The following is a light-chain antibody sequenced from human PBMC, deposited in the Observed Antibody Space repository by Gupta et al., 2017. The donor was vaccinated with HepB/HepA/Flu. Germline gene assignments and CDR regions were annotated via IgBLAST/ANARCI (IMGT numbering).Light chain of an antibody. J-gene: IGKJ2*04. CDR2: GTS. CDR1: QSVSSK. V-gene: IGKV3-15*01. CDR3: QLYNNKPPGS. Sequence: EVVMTQSPATLSVSPGERVTLSCRASQSVSSKIAWYQHKPGQAPMLLIYGTSLRASDVPDRFSGSGSGAEFTLTISSRQSEEFAVYYCQLYNNKPPGSFGQGTKLEIK.